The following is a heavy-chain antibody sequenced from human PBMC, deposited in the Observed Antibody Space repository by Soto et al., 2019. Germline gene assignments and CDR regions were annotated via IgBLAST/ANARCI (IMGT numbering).Heavy chain of an antibody. V-gene: IGHV5-51*01. J-gene: IGHJ6*02. CDR1: GYRFSHYW. D-gene: IGHD1-1*01. Sequence: PGDSLKISCKGSGYRFSHYWIGWVRQMPGKGLESMGIMYPGDFETRYSPSFQGQVTISADKSISTAYLQWSSLKASDTAIYYCARQGLYGNDWDGLDLCGQGTTVTVSS. CDR2: MYPGDFET. CDR3: ARQGLYGNDWDGLDL.